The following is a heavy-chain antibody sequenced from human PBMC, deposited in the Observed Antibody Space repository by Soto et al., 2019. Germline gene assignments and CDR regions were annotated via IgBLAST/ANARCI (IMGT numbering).Heavy chain of an antibody. CDR3: ARSAQTGGKTWNWFDP. J-gene: IGHJ5*02. CDR1: GGSISSGGYY. V-gene: IGHV4-31*03. Sequence: SETLSLTCTVSGGSISSGGYYWSWIRQHPGKGLEWIGYIYYSGSTYYNPSLKSRVTISVDTSKNQFSLKLSSVTAADTAVYYCARSAQTGGKTWNWFDPWGQGTLVTVSS. CDR2: IYYSGST. D-gene: IGHD2-15*01.